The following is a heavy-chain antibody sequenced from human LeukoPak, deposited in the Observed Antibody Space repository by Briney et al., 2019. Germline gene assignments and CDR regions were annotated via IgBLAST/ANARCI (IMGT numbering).Heavy chain of an antibody. Sequence: GGSLRLSCAASGLTFSNYAMSWVRQAPGKGLEWVSGISDSGGSTYYADSVKGRFIISRDNSKNTLYLQMNSLRAEDTAIYYCVRDGDVYNFDHWGQGTLVTVSS. CDR3: VRDGDVYNFDH. D-gene: IGHD5-24*01. J-gene: IGHJ4*02. CDR1: GLTFSNYA. CDR2: ISDSGGST. V-gene: IGHV3-23*01.